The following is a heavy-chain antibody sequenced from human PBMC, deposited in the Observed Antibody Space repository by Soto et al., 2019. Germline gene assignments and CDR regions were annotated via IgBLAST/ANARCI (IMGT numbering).Heavy chain of an antibody. V-gene: IGHV3-30-3*01. CDR1: GFTSSSYV. CDR3: ARGVFYYYGSSGYSPDY. CDR2: ISFDGSKK. J-gene: IGHJ4*02. D-gene: IGHD3-22*01. Sequence: QVQLVESGGGVVQPGRSLRLSCEGSGFTSSSYVMHWVRQAPGKGLEWVALISFDGSKKNYADSVKGRFTISRDNSKNMMYRQMNSLRPEDTAVYYCARGVFYYYGSSGYSPDYWGQGTLVTVSS.